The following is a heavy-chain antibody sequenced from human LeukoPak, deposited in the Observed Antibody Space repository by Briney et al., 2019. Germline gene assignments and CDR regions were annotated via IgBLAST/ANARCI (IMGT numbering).Heavy chain of an antibody. V-gene: IGHV3-30*18. CDR2: ISYDGSNK. J-gene: IGHJ4*02. CDR1: GFTFSSYG. D-gene: IGHD3-3*01. Sequence: GGSLRLSCAASGFTFSSYGMHWVRQAPGKGLEWVAVISYDGSNKYYADSVKGRFTISRDNSKNTLYLQMNSLRAEDTAVYYCAKPIFGVVTAFDYWGQGTLVTVSS. CDR3: AKPIFGVVTAFDY.